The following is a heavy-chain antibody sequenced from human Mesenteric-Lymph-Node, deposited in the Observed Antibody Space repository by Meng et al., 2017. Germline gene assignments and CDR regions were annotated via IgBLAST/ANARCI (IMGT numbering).Heavy chain of an antibody. D-gene: IGHD4-17*01. Sequence: ASVKVSCKVSGYTLTELSMHWVRQAPGKGLEWMGGFDPEDGETIYAQKFQGRVTMTRDTSTSTVYMELSSLRSEDTAVYYCARAYGDYPPNYYYYYGMDVWGQGTTVTVSS. CDR3: ARAYGDYPPNYYYYYGMDV. J-gene: IGHJ6*02. V-gene: IGHV1-24*01. CDR1: GYTLTELS. CDR2: FDPEDGET.